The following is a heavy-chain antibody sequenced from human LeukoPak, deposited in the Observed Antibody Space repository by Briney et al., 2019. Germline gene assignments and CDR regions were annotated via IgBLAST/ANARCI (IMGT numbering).Heavy chain of an antibody. D-gene: IGHD2-2*01. CDR1: GYTFPSYF. J-gene: IGHJ4*02. CDR2: INPTGGST. CDR3: ARDYCSSTSCLFDY. Sequence: ASVKVSCKASGYTFPSYFMHWVRQAPGQGLEWIGIINPTGGSTTYAQNFQGRVTMTRDTSISTAYMELSRLRSDDTAVYYCARDYCSSTSCLFDYWGQGTLVTVSS. V-gene: IGHV1-46*01.